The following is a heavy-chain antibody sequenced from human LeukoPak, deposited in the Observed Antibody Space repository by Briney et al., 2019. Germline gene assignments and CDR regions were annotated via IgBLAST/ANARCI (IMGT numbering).Heavy chain of an antibody. Sequence: GGSLRLSRAASGFTFSNYEMNWVRQAPGKGLEWISYISSGSSTIYYAESVKGRFTISRDNAKKSLYLQMSSLRAEDTAVYYCARDHRGYDYATGLGYWGQGTLVTVSS. CDR3: ARDHRGYDYATGLGY. V-gene: IGHV3-48*03. CDR2: ISSGSSTI. D-gene: IGHD5-18*01. J-gene: IGHJ4*02. CDR1: GFTFSNYE.